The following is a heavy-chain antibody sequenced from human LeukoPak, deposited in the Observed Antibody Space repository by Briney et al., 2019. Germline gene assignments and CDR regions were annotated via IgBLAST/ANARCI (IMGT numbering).Heavy chain of an antibody. Sequence: GGSLRLSCAASGFTFSSYGMHWVRQAPGKGLEWVAVIWHDGSNKYYAASVKGRFTISRDNSKNTLYLQMNSLRAEDTAVYYCARERVTGTSYYYYYGMDVWGHGTTVTVSS. J-gene: IGHJ6*02. V-gene: IGHV3-33*01. CDR3: ARERVTGTSYYYYYGMDV. D-gene: IGHD6-19*01. CDR1: GFTFSSYG. CDR2: IWHDGSNK.